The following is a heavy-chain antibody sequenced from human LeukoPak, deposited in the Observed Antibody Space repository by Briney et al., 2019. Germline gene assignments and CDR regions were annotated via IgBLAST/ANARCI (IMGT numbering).Heavy chain of an antibody. V-gene: IGHV4-39*07. J-gene: IGHJ5*02. CDR2: IYYSGST. CDR1: GGSISSSSYY. CDR3: AMYSSGYNNWFDP. D-gene: IGHD3-22*01. Sequence: PSETLSLTCTVSGGSISSSSYYWGWIRQPPGKGLEWIGSIYYSGSTYYNPSLKSRVTISVDTSKNQFSLKLSSVTAADTAVYYCAMYSSGYNNWFDPWGQGTLVTVSS.